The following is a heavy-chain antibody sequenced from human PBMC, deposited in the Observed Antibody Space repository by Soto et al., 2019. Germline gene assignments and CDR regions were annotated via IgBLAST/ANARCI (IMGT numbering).Heavy chain of an antibody. V-gene: IGHV4-39*01. Sequence: QLQLQESGPGLVKPSETLSLTCTVSTGSISSRDYCWAWVRQPPRKGLGWLGTIHTTGSANYNAYLKRRDTISRDTSKNQISLRLPSVTAADTAIYYCARHVESTLSNYGSLAEIDYWGQGILVTVSS. CDR3: ARHVESTLSNYGSLAEIDY. CDR2: IHTTGSA. J-gene: IGHJ4*02. CDR1: TGSISSRDYC. D-gene: IGHD3-10*01.